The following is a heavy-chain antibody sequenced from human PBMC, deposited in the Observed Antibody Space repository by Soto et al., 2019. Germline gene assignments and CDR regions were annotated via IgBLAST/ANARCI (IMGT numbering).Heavy chain of an antibody. D-gene: IGHD5-18*01. CDR2: ISHDGSNK. CDR3: ARELIGGIQLLMDV. J-gene: IGHJ6*02. V-gene: IGHV3-30-3*01. CDR1: GFTFSSYA. Sequence: GSLRLSCAASGFTFSSYAMHWVRQAPGKGLEWVAVISHDGSNKYYADSVNGRFTISRDNSKNTLYLQINSLRAEDTAVYYCARELIGGIQLLMDVWGQGTTVTVSS.